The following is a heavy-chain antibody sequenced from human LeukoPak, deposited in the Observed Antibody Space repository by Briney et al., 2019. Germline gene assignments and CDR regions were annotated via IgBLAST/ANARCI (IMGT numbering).Heavy chain of an antibody. V-gene: IGHV3-23*01. CDR2: ISGSGANT. CDR3: AKAFLLWFGELIHGMDV. J-gene: IGHJ6*02. D-gene: IGHD3-10*01. Sequence: PGGSLRLSCAASGFTFSTYAMSWVRQAPGKGLEWVSTISGSGANTYYADSVRGRFTISRDNSKNTLYLHMNSLRAEDTAVYYCAKAFLLWFGELIHGMDVWGQGTTVTVSS. CDR1: GFTFSTYA.